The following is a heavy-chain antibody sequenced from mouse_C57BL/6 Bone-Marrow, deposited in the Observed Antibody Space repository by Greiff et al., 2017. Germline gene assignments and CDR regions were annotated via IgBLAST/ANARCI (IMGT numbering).Heavy chain of an antibody. D-gene: IGHD2-3*01. J-gene: IGHJ4*01. CDR3: AADDGYRGAMDY. V-gene: IGHV1-55*01. Sequence: VQLQQSGAELVKPGASVKMSCKASGYTFTSYWITWVKQRPGQGLEWIGDIYPGSGSTNYNEKFKSKATLTVDTSSSTAYMQLSSLTSEDSAVYYCAADDGYRGAMDYWGQGTSVTVSS. CDR2: IYPGSGST. CDR1: GYTFTSYW.